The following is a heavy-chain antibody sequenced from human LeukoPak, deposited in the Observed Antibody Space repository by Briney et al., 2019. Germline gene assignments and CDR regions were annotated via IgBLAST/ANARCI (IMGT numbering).Heavy chain of an antibody. CDR1: GFTFSSYS. V-gene: IGHV3-21*01. CDR3: ARDPYGDYGVDY. Sequence: GGSLRLSCAASGFTFSSYSMNWVRQAPGKGLDWISSISSATNYIYYADSVKGRFTISRDNAKNSLYLQMNSLRAEDTAVYYCARDPYGDYGVDYWGQGTLVTVSS. D-gene: IGHD4-17*01. J-gene: IGHJ4*02. CDR2: ISSATNYI.